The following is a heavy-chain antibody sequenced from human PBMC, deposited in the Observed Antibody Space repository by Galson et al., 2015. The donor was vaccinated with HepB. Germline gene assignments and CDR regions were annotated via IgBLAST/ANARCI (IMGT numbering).Heavy chain of an antibody. CDR3: ASGIAVTWGAFEI. J-gene: IGHJ3*02. CDR1: GSTFTGYY. Sequence: SVTVSCKASGSTFTGYYMHWVRQAPGQGLEWMGWINPNSGGTNYAQKFQGRVTMTRDTSISTAYMELSRLRSDDTAVYYCASGIAVTWGAFEIWGQGTVVTVSS. V-gene: IGHV1-2*02. D-gene: IGHD6-19*01. CDR2: INPNSGGT.